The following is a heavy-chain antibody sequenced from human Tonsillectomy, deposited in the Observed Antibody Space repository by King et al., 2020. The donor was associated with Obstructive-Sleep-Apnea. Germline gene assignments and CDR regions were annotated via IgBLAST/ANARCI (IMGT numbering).Heavy chain of an antibody. D-gene: IGHD6-13*01. CDR2: LRRGSRGGRPTL. J-gene: IGHJ3*01. CDR3: ARGLSAAAGVVAAFDV. Sequence: VPLVASGGALVPPGGSLSLPCAGAGFGFAAFSLNWVRPAPGKGPEWLSYLRRGSRGGRPTLYYAASVMCRFFLSSAASRKSLYLPMNRRRADDTAVYYCARGLSAAAGVVAAFDVWGQGTKVTGSA. V-gene: IGHV3-48*04. CDR1: GFGFAAFS.